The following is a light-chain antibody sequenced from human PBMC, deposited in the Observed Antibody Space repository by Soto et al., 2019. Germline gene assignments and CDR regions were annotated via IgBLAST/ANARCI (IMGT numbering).Light chain of an antibody. CDR1: QRVDTC. CDR3: QQFYRYPWT. Sequence: DMQMTQSPSTLSASVGDRVTITCRASQRVDTCLAWYQQKPGKAPHLLDYKPSSLETGVPSRFIGSGSVTEFTLTISSLQPDDFATYYCQQFYRYPWTFGQGTKVEIK. V-gene: IGKV1-5*03. J-gene: IGKJ1*01. CDR2: KPS.